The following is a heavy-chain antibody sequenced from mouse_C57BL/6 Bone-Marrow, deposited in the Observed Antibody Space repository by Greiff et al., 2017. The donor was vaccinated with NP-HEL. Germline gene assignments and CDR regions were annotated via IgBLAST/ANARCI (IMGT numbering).Heavy chain of an antibody. Sequence: VQLQQSGPELVKPGASVKISCKASGYSFTSYYIHWVKQRPGQGLEWIGWIYPGSGNTKYNEKFKGKATLTADTSSSTAYMQLSSLTSEDSAVYYGARVDSNYVGAMDYWGQGTSVTVSS. J-gene: IGHJ4*01. CDR3: ARVDSNYVGAMDY. D-gene: IGHD2-5*01. CDR2: IYPGSGNT. CDR1: GYSFTSYY. V-gene: IGHV1-66*01.